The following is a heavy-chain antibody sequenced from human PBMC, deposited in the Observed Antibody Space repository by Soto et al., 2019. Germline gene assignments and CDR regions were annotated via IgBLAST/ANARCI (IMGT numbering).Heavy chain of an antibody. V-gene: IGHV1-69*13. CDR3: ARDHSGSGYSYGSYYYYGMDV. D-gene: IGHD5-18*01. J-gene: IGHJ6*02. CDR1: GGTFSSYA. CDR2: IIPIFGTA. Sequence: SVKVSCKASGGTFSSYAISWVRQAPGQGLEWMGGIIPIFGTANYAQKFQGRVTITADESTSTAYMELSSLRSEDTAVYYCARDHSGSGYSYGSYYYYGMDVWGQGTTVTVSS.